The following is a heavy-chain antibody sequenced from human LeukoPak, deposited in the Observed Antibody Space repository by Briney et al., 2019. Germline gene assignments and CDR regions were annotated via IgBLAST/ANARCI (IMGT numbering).Heavy chain of an antibody. Sequence: PSETLSLTCTVSGGSISSYYWSWIRQPPGKGLEWIGHIYYSGSTNYNPSLKSRVTISVDTSKNQFSLKLSSVTAADTAVYYCARLAEDGFDPWGQGTLVTVSS. V-gene: IGHV4-59*01. CDR3: ARLAEDGFDP. CDR1: GGSISSYY. CDR2: IYYSGST. J-gene: IGHJ5*02.